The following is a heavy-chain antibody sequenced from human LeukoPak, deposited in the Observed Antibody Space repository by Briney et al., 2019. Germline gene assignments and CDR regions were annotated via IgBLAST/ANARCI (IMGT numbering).Heavy chain of an antibody. CDR2: ISYDGSNK. D-gene: IGHD3-22*01. V-gene: IGHV3-30*03. CDR1: AFTLSSFS. CDR3: ARESPYYYDSSGYYSPFFDY. Sequence: GGSLRLSCAASAFTLSSFSMNWVRQAPGKGLEWVAVISYDGSNKYYADSVKGRFTISRDNSKNTLYLQMNSLRAEDTAVYYCARESPYYYDSSGYYSPFFDYWGQGTLVTVSS. J-gene: IGHJ4*02.